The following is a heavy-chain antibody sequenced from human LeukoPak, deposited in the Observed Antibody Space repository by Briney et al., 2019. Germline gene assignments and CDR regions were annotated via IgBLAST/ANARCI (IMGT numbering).Heavy chain of an antibody. V-gene: IGHV3-23*01. D-gene: IGHD2-2*01. CDR1: GLTFSNYG. Sequence: SGGSLRLSCVVSGLTFSNYGMSWVRQAPGKGLEWVSGISGSGGRTYYADSVRGRFTISRDNSKNTLYLLMNSLRAEDTAMYHCARQTGESTNFDNWGQGTLVTVSS. CDR3: ARQTGESTNFDN. CDR2: ISGSGGRT. J-gene: IGHJ4*02.